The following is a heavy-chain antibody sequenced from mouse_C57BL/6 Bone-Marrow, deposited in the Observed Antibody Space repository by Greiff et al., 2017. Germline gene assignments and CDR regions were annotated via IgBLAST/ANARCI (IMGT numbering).Heavy chain of an antibody. CDR2: INPSNGGT. D-gene: IGHD2-3*01. CDR1: GYTFTSYW. CDR3: ARGGWLLPGFPY. Sequence: QVQLQQPGPELVKPGASVKLSCKASGYTFTSYWMHWVKQRPGQGLEWIGNINPSNGGTNYNEKFKSKATLTVDKSSSTTYMQLSSLTSEDSAVYYFARGGWLLPGFPYWCQGTLVTVSA. J-gene: IGHJ3*01. V-gene: IGHV1-53*01.